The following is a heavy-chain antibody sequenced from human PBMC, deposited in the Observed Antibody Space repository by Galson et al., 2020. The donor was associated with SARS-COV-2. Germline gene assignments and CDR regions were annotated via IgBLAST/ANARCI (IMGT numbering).Heavy chain of an antibody. CDR1: GGSFSGYY. Sequence: SETLSLTCAVYGGSFSGYYWSWIRQPPGKGLEWIGEINHSGSTNYNPSLKSRVTISVDTSKNQFSLKLSSVTAADTAVYYCARVETDYYDISVFLYYYYMDVWGKGTTVTISS. CDR3: ARVETDYYDISVFLYYYYMDV. V-gene: IGHV4-34*01. J-gene: IGHJ6*03. CDR2: INHSGST. D-gene: IGHD3-22*01.